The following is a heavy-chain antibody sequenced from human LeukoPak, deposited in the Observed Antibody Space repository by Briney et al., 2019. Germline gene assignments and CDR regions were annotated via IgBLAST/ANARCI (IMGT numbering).Heavy chain of an antibody. V-gene: IGHV3-21*01. D-gene: IGHD3-16*01. CDR3: ARDQAYDYVWGSYDHSAFDI. Sequence: GGSLRLSCAASGFTFSSYSMNWVRQAPGKGLEWVSSISSSSSYIYYADSVKGRFTISRDNAKNSLYLQMNSLRAEDTAVYYCARDQAYDYVWGSYDHSAFDIWGQGTMVTVSS. J-gene: IGHJ3*02. CDR2: ISSSSSYI. CDR1: GFTFSSYS.